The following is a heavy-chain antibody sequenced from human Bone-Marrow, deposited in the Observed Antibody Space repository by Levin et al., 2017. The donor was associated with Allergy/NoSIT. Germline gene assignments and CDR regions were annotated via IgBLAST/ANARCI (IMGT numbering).Heavy chain of an antibody. D-gene: IGHD3-3*01. CDR2: IYPHDSDL. CDR3: ARLQFGVSDYYNYGLEV. J-gene: IGHJ6*02. CDR1: GFSFSSYW. V-gene: IGHV5-51*01. Sequence: RGESLKISCTASGFSFSSYWIAWVRHMPGKGFDWLGIIYPHDSDLRYSLSFEGQVTISADKSISTAYLEWSSLRASDAGTYYCARLQFGVSDYYNYGLEVWGQGTTVTVSS.